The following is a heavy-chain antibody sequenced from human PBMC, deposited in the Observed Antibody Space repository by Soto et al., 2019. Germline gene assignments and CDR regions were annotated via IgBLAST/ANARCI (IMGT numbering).Heavy chain of an antibody. CDR2: IRGSGATT. V-gene: IGHV3-23*01. J-gene: IGHJ4*02. CDR1: GFTFSSYA. CDR3: AKGGNGWPFDY. Sequence: EVQLLESGGGLVQPGGSLRLSCAASGFTFSSYAMTWVRQAPGKGLEWVSTIRGSGATTYYADSVKGRFTISRDNSKNTLYLQMNSLSAEDTAVYYCAKGGNGWPFDYWGQGTLVTVSS. D-gene: IGHD6-19*01.